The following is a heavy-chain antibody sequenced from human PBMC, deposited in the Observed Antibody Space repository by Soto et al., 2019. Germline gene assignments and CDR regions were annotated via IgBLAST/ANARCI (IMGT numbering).Heavy chain of an antibody. CDR1: GFTFSSYA. D-gene: IGHD3-9*01. V-gene: IGHV3-23*01. CDR2: ISGSGGST. Sequence: EVQLLESGGGLVQPGGSLRLSCAASGFTFSSYAMSWVRQAPGKGLAWVSAISGSGGSTYHADSVKGRFTISRDNSQTTQYLQKNSLSADDTAVNYCAKDLEYDISTRFVSWGQETLVIFSS. J-gene: IGHJ4*02. CDR3: AKDLEYDISTRFVS.